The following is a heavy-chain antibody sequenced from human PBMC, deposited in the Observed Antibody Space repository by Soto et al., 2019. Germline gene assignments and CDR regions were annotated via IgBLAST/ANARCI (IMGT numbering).Heavy chain of an antibody. CDR1: GFTFSSYA. Sequence: QVQLVESGGGVVQPGRSLRLSCAASGFTFSSYAMHWVRQAPGKGLEWVAVISYDGSNKYYADSVKGRFTISRDNSKNTLYLQMNSLRAEDTAVYYCAKDGCGGDCFRVGYWGQGTLVTVSS. D-gene: IGHD2-21*02. CDR3: AKDGCGGDCFRVGY. V-gene: IGHV3-30*18. CDR2: ISYDGSNK. J-gene: IGHJ4*02.